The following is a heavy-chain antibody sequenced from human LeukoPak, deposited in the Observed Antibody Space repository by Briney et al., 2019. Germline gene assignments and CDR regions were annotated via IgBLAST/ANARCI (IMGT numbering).Heavy chain of an antibody. D-gene: IGHD2-2*01. J-gene: IGHJ5*02. CDR2: INPNSGGT. CDR1: GYTFTAYY. V-gene: IGHV1-2*02. CDR3: ARDGNIVVVPAAMVVGVWFDP. Sequence: ASVKVSCKASGYTFTAYYMHWVRQAPGQGPEWMGWINPNSGGTNYAQKFQGRVTMTRDTSISTAYMELSRLRSDDTAVYYCARDGNIVVVPAAMVVGVWFDPWGQGTLVTVSS.